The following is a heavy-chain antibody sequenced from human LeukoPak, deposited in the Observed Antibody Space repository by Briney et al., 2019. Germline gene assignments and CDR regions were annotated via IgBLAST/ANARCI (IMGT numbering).Heavy chain of an antibody. D-gene: IGHD3-16*02. CDR3: ARRGGMITFGGVIVPYYFDY. V-gene: IGHV4-39*01. Sequence: SGTLSLTCTVSGGSISSSSYYWGWIRQPPGKGLEWIGSIYYSGSTYYNPSLKSRVTISVDTSKNQFSLKLSSVTAADTAVYYCARRGGMITFGGVIVPYYFDYWGQGTLVTVSS. CDR1: GGSISSSSYY. J-gene: IGHJ4*01. CDR2: IYYSGST.